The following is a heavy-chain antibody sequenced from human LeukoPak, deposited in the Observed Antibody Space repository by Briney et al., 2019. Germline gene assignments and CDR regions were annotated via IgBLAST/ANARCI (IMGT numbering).Heavy chain of an antibody. CDR1: GFTVSSNY. CDR2: FYADGST. V-gene: IGHV3-66*04. Sequence: PGGSLRLSCAASGFTVSSNYMSWVRQAPGKGLEWVSVFYADGSTYYADSAKGRFTVSRDNSKNTLYLQMNSLRAEDTAVYYCATQPDSSSWYFDYWGQGTLVTVSS. D-gene: IGHD6-13*01. CDR3: ATQPDSSSWYFDY. J-gene: IGHJ4*02.